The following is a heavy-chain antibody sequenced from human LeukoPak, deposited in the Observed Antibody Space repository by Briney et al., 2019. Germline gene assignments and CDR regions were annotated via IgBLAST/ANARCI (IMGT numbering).Heavy chain of an antibody. V-gene: IGHV1-69*01. J-gene: IGHJ4*02. CDR3: ARGVDGDSSFDY. CDR2: IIPIFGTA. CDR1: GGTFSSYA. D-gene: IGHD4-17*01. Sequence: ASVKVSCKASGGTFSSYAISWVRQAPGQGLEWMGGIIPIFGTANYAQKFQGRVTITADESTSTAYMELGSLRSEDTAVYYCARGVDGDSSFDYWGQGTLVTVSS.